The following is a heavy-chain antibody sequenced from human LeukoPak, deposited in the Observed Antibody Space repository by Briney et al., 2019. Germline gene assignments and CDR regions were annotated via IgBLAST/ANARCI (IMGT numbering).Heavy chain of an antibody. V-gene: IGHV3-23*01. CDR1: GFTFSSYW. Sequence: QPGGSLRLSCAASGFTFSSYWMGWVRQAPGKGLEWVSDIRATSGITYYADSVKGRFTISRDNSKKMLYLQMNSLRADDTALYYCARHSDFYDSLTFYGMDVWGQGTTVIVSS. CDR2: IRATSGIT. CDR3: ARHSDFYDSLTFYGMDV. J-gene: IGHJ6*02. D-gene: IGHD3-3*01.